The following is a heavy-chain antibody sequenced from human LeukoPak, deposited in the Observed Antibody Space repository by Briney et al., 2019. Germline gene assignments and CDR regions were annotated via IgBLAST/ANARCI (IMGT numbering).Heavy chain of an antibody. D-gene: IGHD3-3*01. CDR2: IKQDGSEK. CDR3: ARVGPTEGYDFWSGYYQAHYFDY. V-gene: IGHV3-7*01. CDR1: GFTFSSYW. Sequence: GGSLRLSCAASGFTFSSYWMSWVRQAPGKGLEWVANIKQDGSEKYYVDSVKGRFTISRDNTKNSLYLQMNSLRAEDTAVYYCARVGPTEGYDFWSGYYQAHYFDYWGQGTLVTVSS. J-gene: IGHJ4*02.